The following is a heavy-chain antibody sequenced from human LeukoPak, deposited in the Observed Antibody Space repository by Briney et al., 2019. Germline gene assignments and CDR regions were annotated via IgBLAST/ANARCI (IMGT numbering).Heavy chain of an antibody. J-gene: IGHJ4*02. CDR1: GYTFTSYY. CDR2: INPSGGTT. Sequence: ASVKVSCKASGYTFTSYYMHWVRQAPGQGLEWMGIINPSGGTTSYAQKFQGRVTMTRDTSTSTVYMELSSLRSEDTAVYYCATVTLPDGYFDYWGQGTLVTVSS. CDR3: ATVTLPDGYFDY. V-gene: IGHV1-46*01. D-gene: IGHD1-26*01.